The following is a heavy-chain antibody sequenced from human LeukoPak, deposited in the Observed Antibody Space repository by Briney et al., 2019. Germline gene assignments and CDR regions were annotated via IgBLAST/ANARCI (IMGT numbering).Heavy chain of an antibody. CDR1: GYTFTSYD. Sequence: VASVKVSCKASGYTFTSYDINWVRQAPGQGLEWMGWINPNSGGTHYAQKFQGRVTMTRDTSNSTAYMELSRLRSDDTAVYYCARDLQVVVVAATASDFWGQGTLVTVSS. D-gene: IGHD2-15*01. V-gene: IGHV1-2*02. J-gene: IGHJ4*02. CDR2: INPNSGGT. CDR3: ARDLQVVVVAATASDF.